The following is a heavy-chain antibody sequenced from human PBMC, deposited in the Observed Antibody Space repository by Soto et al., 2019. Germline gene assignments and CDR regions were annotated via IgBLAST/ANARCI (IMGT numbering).Heavy chain of an antibody. CDR1: AGSISSNSG. CDR2: IYHRGST. D-gene: IGHD3-10*01. V-gene: IGHV4-4*02. J-gene: IGHJ4*02. CDR3: ARRGDGSGSLDY. Sequence: KTSETLSLTCAVSAGSISSNSGWIWVRQPPGKGLEWIGEIYHRGSTTYSPSLKSPVTISVDKSKNQSSLKLSSVTAADTAVYYCARRGDGSGSLDYWGRGTLVTVSS.